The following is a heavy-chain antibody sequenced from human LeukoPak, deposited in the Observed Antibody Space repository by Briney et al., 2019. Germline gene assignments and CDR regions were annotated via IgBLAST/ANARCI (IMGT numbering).Heavy chain of an antibody. CDR2: IEQDGSEK. Sequence: GGSLRLSCAASGFTFSTYWMSWVRQAPGKGLEWVANIEQDGSEKYYLDSVKGRFTISRDNAKNSLYMQMNSLRAEDTAVYFCTREAAAGIDYWGQGTLVTVSS. D-gene: IGHD6-13*01. CDR1: GFTFSTYW. V-gene: IGHV3-7*01. J-gene: IGHJ4*02. CDR3: TREAAAGIDY.